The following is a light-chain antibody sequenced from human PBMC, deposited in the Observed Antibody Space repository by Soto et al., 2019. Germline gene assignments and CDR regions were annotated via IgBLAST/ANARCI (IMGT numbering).Light chain of an antibody. CDR2: CNS. CDR3: KSYDSSLSAVV. CDR1: RSNIGAGYD. J-gene: IGLJ2*01. Sequence: QSVLTQPPAVSGARGQRVTISCTGSRSNIGAGYDVHWYQQLPGTAPKLLIYCNSNRPSGVPDRFSGSKSGTSASLAITGLQAEDEADYYCKSYDSSLSAVVFGGGTKLTVL. V-gene: IGLV1-40*01.